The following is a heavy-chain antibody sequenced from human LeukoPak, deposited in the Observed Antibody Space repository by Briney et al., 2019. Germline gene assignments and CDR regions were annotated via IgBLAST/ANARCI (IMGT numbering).Heavy chain of an antibody. J-gene: IGHJ5*02. CDR1: GGTFSSYA. CDR3: ARAGYSSSWYWFGP. D-gene: IGHD6-13*01. V-gene: IGHV1-69*05. Sequence: GASVKVSCKASGGTFSSYAISWVRQAPGQGLERMGGIIPIFGTANYAQKFQGRVTITTDESTSTAYMELSSLRSEETAVYYSARAGYSSSWYWFGPWGQGTLVTVSS. CDR2: IIPIFGTA.